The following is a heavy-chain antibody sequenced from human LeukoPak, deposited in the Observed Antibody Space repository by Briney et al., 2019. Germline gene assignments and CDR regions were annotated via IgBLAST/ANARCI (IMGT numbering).Heavy chain of an antibody. J-gene: IGHJ4*02. CDR2: INPNSGGT. V-gene: IGHV1-2*02. CDR1: GYTFTGYY. D-gene: IGHD4-17*01. CDR3: ARKGEDYGDYDY. Sequence: GASVKVSCKASGYTFTGYYMHWVRQAPGQGLEWMGWINPNSGGTHYAQKFQGRVTVTRDTSISTTYMDLSRLRSDDTAVYYSARKGEDYGDYDYWGQGTLVTVSS.